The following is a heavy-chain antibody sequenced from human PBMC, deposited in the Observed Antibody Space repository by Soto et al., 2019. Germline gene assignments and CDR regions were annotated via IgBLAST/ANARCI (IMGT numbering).Heavy chain of an antibody. V-gene: IGHV3-48*04. CDR3: ARDVNEFWSGYGYYYYYYMDV. J-gene: IGHJ6*03. CDR2: ISSSGSTI. D-gene: IGHD3-3*01. Sequence: GGSLRLSCAASGFTFSSDAMSWVRQAPGKGVEWVSYISSSGSTIYYADSVKGRFTISRDNAKNSLYLQMNSLRAEDTAVYYCARDVNEFWSGYGYYYYYYMDVWGKGTTVTVSS. CDR1: GFTFSSDA.